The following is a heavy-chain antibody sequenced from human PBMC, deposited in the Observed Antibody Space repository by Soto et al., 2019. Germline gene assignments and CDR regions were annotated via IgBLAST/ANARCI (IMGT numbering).Heavy chain of an antibody. Sequence: QGQLVQSGGEVKKPGASVKVSCKASGYTFTSNGISWVRQAPGQGLEWMGWISGYNGDTDYAQKFQGRVTMTTDTSTSTAYMGVRSLRPDDTAVYYCARDKPQQIVGYNYYYGLDVWGQGTTVTVSS. D-gene: IGHD6-6*01. CDR2: ISGYNGDT. V-gene: IGHV1-18*04. J-gene: IGHJ6*02. CDR3: ARDKPQQIVGYNYYYGLDV. CDR1: GYTFTSNG.